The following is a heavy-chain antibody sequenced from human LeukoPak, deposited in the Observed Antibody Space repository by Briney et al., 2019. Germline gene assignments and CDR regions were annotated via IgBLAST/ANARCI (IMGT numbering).Heavy chain of an antibody. V-gene: IGHV2-5*01. CDR2: IYWNEDK. Sequence: SGPTLAKPTQTLTLTCTFSGFSLSTSGVGVGWVRQPPGKALEWLALIYWNEDKRYSPSLKSRLTITKDPSKNQVVLTMTNMDPVDTATYYCAHRREGIDPWGQGTLVTVSS. J-gene: IGHJ5*02. CDR3: AHRREGIDP. CDR1: GFSLSTSGVG.